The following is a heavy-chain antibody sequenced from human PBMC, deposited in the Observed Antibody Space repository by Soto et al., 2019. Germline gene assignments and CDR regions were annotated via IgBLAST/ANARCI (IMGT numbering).Heavy chain of an antibody. Sequence: EVQLVESGGGLVQPGGSLRLSCAASGFTVSSNYMSWVRQAPGKGLEWVSVIYSGGSTYYADSVKGRFAISRHNSKNTLYLQMNSLRAEDTAVYYCARVVAATVDYWGQGTLVTVSS. CDR3: ARVVAATVDY. V-gene: IGHV3-53*04. D-gene: IGHD2-15*01. CDR1: GFTVSSNY. J-gene: IGHJ4*02. CDR2: IYSGGST.